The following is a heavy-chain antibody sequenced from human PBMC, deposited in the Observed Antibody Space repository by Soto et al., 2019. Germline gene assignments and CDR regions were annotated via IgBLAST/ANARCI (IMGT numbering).Heavy chain of an antibody. CDR3: ARICRWSGFLCWDPRVFDH. Sequence: QVRLQQWGAGRLKSSETLSLTCGVYDGSFSGYFWRWIRQPPGRGLEWIGDINHSGNKNYNPSLQSRVSISVDRSKRQFSLKLMSVTAADTAMYYCARICRWSGFLCWDPRVFDHWSQGTLVTVSS. J-gene: IGHJ4*02. V-gene: IGHV4-34*01. CDR1: DGSFSGYF. CDR2: INHSGNK. D-gene: IGHD3-3*01.